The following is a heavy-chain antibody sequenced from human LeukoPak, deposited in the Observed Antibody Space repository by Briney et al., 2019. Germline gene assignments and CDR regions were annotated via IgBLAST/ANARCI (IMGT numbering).Heavy chain of an antibody. J-gene: IGHJ4*02. CDR1: GFTFSSYA. CDR3: ARGSSIAARPAGY. Sequence: PGGSLRLSCAASGFTFSSYAMHWVRQAPGKGLEWVAVISYDGSNKYYADSVKGRFTISRDNSKNTLYLQMNSLRAGDTAVYYCARGSSIAARPAGYWGQGTLVTVSS. V-gene: IGHV3-30-3*02. D-gene: IGHD6-6*01. CDR2: ISYDGSNK.